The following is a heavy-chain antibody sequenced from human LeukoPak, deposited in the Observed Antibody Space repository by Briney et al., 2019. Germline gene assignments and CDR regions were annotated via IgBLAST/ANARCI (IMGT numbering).Heavy chain of an antibody. Sequence: PSQTLSLTCTVSGGSISSGSYYWSWIRQPAGKGLEWIGRIYTSGSTNYNPSLKSRVTISVDTSKNQFSLKLSSVTAADTAVYYCARGRGQLRFLEWLGYFDYWGQGTLSPSPQ. CDR3: ARGRGQLRFLEWLGYFDY. J-gene: IGHJ4*02. CDR2: IYTSGST. CDR1: GGSISSGSYY. D-gene: IGHD3-3*01. V-gene: IGHV4-61*02.